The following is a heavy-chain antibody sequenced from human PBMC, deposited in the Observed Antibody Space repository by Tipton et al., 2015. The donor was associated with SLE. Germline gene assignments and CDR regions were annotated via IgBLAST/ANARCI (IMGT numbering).Heavy chain of an antibody. CDR3: ARGGLGSDLRGSIFRGL. V-gene: IGHV4-34*01. CDR2: INHSGST. Sequence: TLSLTCAVYGGSFSGYYWSWIRPPPGKGLEWIGEINHSGSTNYNPSLKSRVTISVDTYKNQFSLKLSSVTAADTAVYYCARGGLGSDLRGSIFRGLWGQAALVTVSS. J-gene: IGHJ1*01. CDR1: GGSFSGYY. D-gene: IGHD7-27*01.